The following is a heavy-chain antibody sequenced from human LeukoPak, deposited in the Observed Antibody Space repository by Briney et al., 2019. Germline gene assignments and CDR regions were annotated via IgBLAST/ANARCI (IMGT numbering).Heavy chain of an antibody. J-gene: IGHJ4*02. CDR1: GFTFSSYS. D-gene: IGHD1-1*01. Sequence: GGSLRLSCAASGFTFSSYSMNWVRQAPGKGREWVSSISSSSSNIYYADSVKGRFTISRDNAKNSLYLQMNSMRVEDTAVYYCARCTTGRTFGSLREIKRSREIDYWGQGTLVTVSS. V-gene: IGHV3-21*01. CDR2: ISSSSSNI. CDR3: ARCTTGRTFGSLREIKRSREIDY.